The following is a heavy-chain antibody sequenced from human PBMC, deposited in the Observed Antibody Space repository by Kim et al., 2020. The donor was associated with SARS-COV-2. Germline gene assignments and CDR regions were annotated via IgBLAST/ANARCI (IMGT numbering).Heavy chain of an antibody. Sequence: GNGGSTHYADSVKGRFTISRDSSKNTLYLQMNSLRADDTAVYYCAKGWGYWGQGTLVTVSS. D-gene: IGHD3-16*01. CDR3: AKGWGY. J-gene: IGHJ4*02. CDR2: GNGGST. V-gene: IGHV3-23*01.